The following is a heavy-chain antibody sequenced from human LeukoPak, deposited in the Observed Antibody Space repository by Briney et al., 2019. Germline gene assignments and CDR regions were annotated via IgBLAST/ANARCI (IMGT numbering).Heavy chain of an antibody. Sequence: GGSLRLSRAASGFIVSHKYMAWVRQAPGKGLEWVSSISSASTYIYSADSVKRRFTISRDNAKNSLYLQMNSLRAEDTAVYYCARGLSSSAWYDFDYWGQGALVTVSS. V-gene: IGHV3-21*04. CDR1: GFIVSHKY. J-gene: IGHJ4*02. D-gene: IGHD6-13*01. CDR2: ISSASTYI. CDR3: ARGLSSSAWYDFDY.